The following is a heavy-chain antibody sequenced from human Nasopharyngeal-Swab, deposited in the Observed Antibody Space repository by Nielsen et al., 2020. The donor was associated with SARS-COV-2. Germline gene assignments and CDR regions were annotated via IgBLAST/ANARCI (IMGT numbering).Heavy chain of an antibody. Sequence: GESLKISCGASGFTFSSYGMHWVRQAPGKGLEWVAFTRYDGNNEYYGDSVKGRFTTSRDTSKNTLYLHMSSLRTEDTAVYYCAKSRDGYNYDAFHIWGHGTMVTVSS. V-gene: IGHV3-30*02. CDR3: AKSRDGYNYDAFHI. CDR2: TRYDGNNE. D-gene: IGHD5-24*01. CDR1: GFTFSSYG. J-gene: IGHJ3*02.